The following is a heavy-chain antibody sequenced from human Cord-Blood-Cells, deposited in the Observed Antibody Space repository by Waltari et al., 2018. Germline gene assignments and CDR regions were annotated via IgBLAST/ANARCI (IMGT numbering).Heavy chain of an antibody. J-gene: IGHJ4*02. CDR2: IYYIGST. D-gene: IGHD3-22*01. CDR3: ARLTYDSSGYFIDY. V-gene: IGHV4-39*01. CDR1: GGSISSIRYS. Sequence: QLQLQESGPGLVKPSETLSLTCTVSGGSISSIRYSWGWIGQPPGKGLEWIGSIYYIGSTYYNPSLKSRVTISVATSKNQFSLKLSSVAAADTAVYYCARLTYDSSGYFIDYWGQGTLVTVSS.